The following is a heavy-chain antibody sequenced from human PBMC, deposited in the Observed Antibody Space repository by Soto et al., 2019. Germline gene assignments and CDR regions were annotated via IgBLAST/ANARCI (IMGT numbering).Heavy chain of an antibody. CDR1: GGSISDYY. J-gene: IGHJ5*02. V-gene: IGHV4-30-4*01. CDR2: IYYSGST. Sequence: SETLSLTCTVSGGSISDYYWSWIRQPPGKGLEWIGYIYYSGSTYYNPSLKSRVTISVDTSKNQFSLKLSSVTAADTAVYYCARAMVVTQNWFDPWGQGTLVTVSS. D-gene: IGHD2-21*02. CDR3: ARAMVVTQNWFDP.